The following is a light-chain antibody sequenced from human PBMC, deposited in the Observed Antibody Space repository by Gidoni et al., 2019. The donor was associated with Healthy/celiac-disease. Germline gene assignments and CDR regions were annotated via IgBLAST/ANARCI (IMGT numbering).Light chain of an antibody. CDR3: QQYNSYSPAT. J-gene: IGKJ4*01. CDR2: KAS. CDR1: QSISSW. Sequence: DIQMTQSPSTLSASVGDRVTITCRASQSISSWLAWYQQKPGKAPKLLIYKASSLESGGPSRFSGSGSGTEFTLTISSLQPDDFATYYCQQYNSYSPATFGGGTKVEIK. V-gene: IGKV1-5*03.